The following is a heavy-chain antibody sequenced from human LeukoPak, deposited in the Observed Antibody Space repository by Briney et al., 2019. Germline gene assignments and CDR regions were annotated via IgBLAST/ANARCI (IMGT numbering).Heavy chain of an antibody. D-gene: IGHD6-13*01. CDR3: AKEPPYSSSWYYFDY. CDR1: GFTFSSYG. J-gene: IGHJ4*02. CDR2: IRYDGSNK. Sequence: GGSLRLSCAASGFTFSSYGMHWVRQAPGKGLEWVAFIRYDGSNKYYADSVKGRFTISRDNSKNTLYLQMNSLRAEDTAVYYCAKEPPYSSSWYYFDYWGQGTLVTVSS. V-gene: IGHV3-30*02.